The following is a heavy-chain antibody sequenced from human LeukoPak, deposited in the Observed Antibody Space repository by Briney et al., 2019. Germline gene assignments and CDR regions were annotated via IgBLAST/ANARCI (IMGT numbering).Heavy chain of an antibody. CDR1: GFTFSDYY. J-gene: IGHJ5*02. CDR3: ARAGPSGYYYDSSGYYRWFDP. V-gene: IGHV3-11*01. Sequence: GGSLRLSCAASGFTFSDYYMSWIRQAPGKGLEWVSYISSSGSTIYYADSVQGRFTISRDNAKNSLYLQMNSLRAEDTAVYYCARAGPSGYYYDSSGYYRWFDPWGQGTLVTVSS. D-gene: IGHD3-22*01. CDR2: ISSSGSTI.